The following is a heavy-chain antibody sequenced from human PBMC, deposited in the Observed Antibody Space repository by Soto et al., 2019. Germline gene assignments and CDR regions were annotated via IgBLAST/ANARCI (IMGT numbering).Heavy chain of an antibody. CDR2: IYPGDSDT. CDR3: ARQAYDFWSGYYENGMDV. Sequence: GESLKISCKGSGYSFTSYWIGWARQMPGKGLEWMGIIYPGDSDTRYSPSFQGQVTISADKSIRTAYLQWSSLKASDTAMYYCARQAYDFWSGYYENGMDVWGQGTTVTVSS. CDR1: GYSFTSYW. J-gene: IGHJ6*02. V-gene: IGHV5-51*01. D-gene: IGHD3-3*01.